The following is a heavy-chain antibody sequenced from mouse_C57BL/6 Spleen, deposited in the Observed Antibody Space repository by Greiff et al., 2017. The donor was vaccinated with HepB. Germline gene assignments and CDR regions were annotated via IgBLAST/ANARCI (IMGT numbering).Heavy chain of an antibody. CDR2: ISYDGSN. V-gene: IGHV3-6*01. CDR1: GYSITSGYY. J-gene: IGHJ2*01. CDR3: ARDFDYDGSYFDY. D-gene: IGHD2-4*01. Sequence: EVKLMESGPGLVKPSQSLSLTCSVTGYSITSGYYWNWIRQFPGNKLEWMGYISYDGSNNYNPSLKNRISITRDTSKNQFFLKLNSVTTEDTATYYCARDFDYDGSYFDYWGQGTTLTVSS.